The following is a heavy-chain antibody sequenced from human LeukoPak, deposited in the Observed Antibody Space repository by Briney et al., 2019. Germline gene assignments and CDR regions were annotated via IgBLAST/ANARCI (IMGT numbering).Heavy chain of an antibody. CDR1: GGSFSGYY. D-gene: IGHD6-19*01. Sequence: SVTLSLTCAVYGGSFSGYYWSWIRQPPGKGREWIGEINHSGSTNYNPSLKSRVTISVDTSKNQFSLKLTSVTAADTAVYYCARESGWALDYWGQGTLVTVSS. J-gene: IGHJ4*02. CDR3: ARESGWALDY. CDR2: INHSGST. V-gene: IGHV4-34*01.